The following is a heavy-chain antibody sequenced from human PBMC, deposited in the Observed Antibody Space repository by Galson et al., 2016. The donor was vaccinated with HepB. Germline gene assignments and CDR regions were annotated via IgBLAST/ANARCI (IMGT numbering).Heavy chain of an antibody. CDR2: ITSSGLTT. Sequence: SLRLSCATSGFTFRDYHMSWIRQAPGKGLEWVAYITSSGLTTYYADSVKGRFTISRDDASNSLYLQMSSLRVEDTAVYFCGRDRWPWGQGTLVIASS. D-gene: IGHD2-15*01. CDR1: GFTFRDYH. V-gene: IGHV3-11*01. J-gene: IGHJ5*02. CDR3: GRDRWP.